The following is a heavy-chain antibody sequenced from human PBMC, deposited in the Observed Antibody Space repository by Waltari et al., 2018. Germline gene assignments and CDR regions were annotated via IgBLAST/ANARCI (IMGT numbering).Heavy chain of an antibody. CDR3: ARCPLRELELDYYYYYMDV. Sequence: QVQLVQSGAEVKKPGSSVKVSCKASGGTFSSYAISWVRQAPGQGLEWMGGIIPIFGTANYAQKFQGRVTITADESTSTAYMELSSLRSEDTAVYYCARCPLRELELDYYYYYMDVWGKGTTVTVSS. V-gene: IGHV1-69*01. D-gene: IGHD1-7*01. J-gene: IGHJ6*03. CDR2: IIPIFGTA. CDR1: GGTFSSYA.